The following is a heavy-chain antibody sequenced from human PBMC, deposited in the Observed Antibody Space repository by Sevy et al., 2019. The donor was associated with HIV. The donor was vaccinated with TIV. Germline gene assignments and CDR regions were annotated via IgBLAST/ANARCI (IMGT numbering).Heavy chain of an antibody. CDR3: AKDRGGRSSGWYSYYYYYGMDV. CDR1: GFTFSSYG. CDR2: IRYDGSNK. Sequence: GESLKISCAASGFTFSSYGMHWVRQAPGKGLEWVAFIRYDGSNKYYADSVKGRFTISRDNSKNTLYLQMNSLRAEDTAVYYCAKDRGGRSSGWYSYYYYYGMDVWGQGTTVTVSS. D-gene: IGHD6-19*01. J-gene: IGHJ6*02. V-gene: IGHV3-30*02.